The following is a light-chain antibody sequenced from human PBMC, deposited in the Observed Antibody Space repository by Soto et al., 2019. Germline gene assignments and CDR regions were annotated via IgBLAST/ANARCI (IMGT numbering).Light chain of an antibody. CDR2: AAS. CDR1: QSISWY. V-gene: IGKV1-39*01. Sequence: DIQMTQSPSSLSASVGARVTITYRASQSISWYLNWYQQKPGKAPKLLIYAASSLQSGVPSRFSGSGSGTDFTLTISSLQPEDFATYYCQQSYSTPQNTFGQGTKLEIK. CDR3: QQSYSTPQNT. J-gene: IGKJ2*01.